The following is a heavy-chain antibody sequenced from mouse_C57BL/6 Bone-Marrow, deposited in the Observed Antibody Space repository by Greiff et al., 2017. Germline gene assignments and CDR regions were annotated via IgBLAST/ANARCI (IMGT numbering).Heavy chain of an antibody. CDR2: IHPNSGST. D-gene: IGHD1-1*01. Sequence: QVQLQQPGAELVKPGASVKLSCKASGYTFTSYWMHWVKPRPGQGLEWIGMIHPNSGSTNYNEKFKSKATLTVDKSSSTAYMQLSSLTSEDSAVYYCARGRIHYYGSSSCDYWGQGTTLTVSS. J-gene: IGHJ2*01. CDR1: GYTFTSYW. V-gene: IGHV1-64*01. CDR3: ARGRIHYYGSSSCDY.